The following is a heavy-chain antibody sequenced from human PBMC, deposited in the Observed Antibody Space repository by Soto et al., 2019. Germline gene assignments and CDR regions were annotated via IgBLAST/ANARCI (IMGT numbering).Heavy chain of an antibody. CDR3: ANAPAIVLVPAALGGDY. CDR1: GFSCSIYG. CDR2: ISYDGSNK. J-gene: IGHJ4*02. V-gene: IGHV3-30*18. Sequence: SCAALGFSCSIYGMHWVRQAPGKGLEWVAVISYDGSNKYYADSVKGRFTISRDNSKNTLYLQMSSLRGEDTAVYYCANAPAIVLVPAALGGDYWGQGTLVTVSS. D-gene: IGHD2-2*01.